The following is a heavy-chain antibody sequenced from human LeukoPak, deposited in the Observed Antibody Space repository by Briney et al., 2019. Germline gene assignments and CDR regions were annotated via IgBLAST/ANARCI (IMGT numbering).Heavy chain of an antibody. CDR3: ARPQYYYGSGSYAPSDYFYYYGMDV. CDR1: GYTFTKYG. Sequence: GASVKVSCKASGYTFTKYGISWVRQAPGQGLEWMGWISAYNGNTNYAQRLQGRVTMTTDTSTSTAYMELRSLRSDDTAVYYCARPQYYYGSGSYAPSDYFYYYGMDVWGQGTTVTVSS. J-gene: IGHJ6*02. V-gene: IGHV1-18*01. D-gene: IGHD3-10*01. CDR2: ISAYNGNT.